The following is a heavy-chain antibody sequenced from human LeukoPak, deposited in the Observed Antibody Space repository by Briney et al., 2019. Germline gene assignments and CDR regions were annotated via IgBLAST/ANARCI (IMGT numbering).Heavy chain of an antibody. J-gene: IGHJ6*04. CDR3: AELGITMIGGV. V-gene: IGHV3-48*03. Sequence: GGSLKLSCVASGFTFRNYEMNWVRQAPGQGLEWISFISQTANTIRYRDSVKGRFTISRDNAKNSLYLQMHRLGVDDAAIYYCAELGITMIGGVWGKGTTVTISS. CDR1: GFTFRNYE. D-gene: IGHD3-10*02. CDR2: ISQTANTI.